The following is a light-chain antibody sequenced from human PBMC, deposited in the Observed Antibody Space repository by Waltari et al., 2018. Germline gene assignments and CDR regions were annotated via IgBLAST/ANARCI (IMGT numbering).Light chain of an antibody. V-gene: IGKV3-15*01. J-gene: IGKJ2*01. CDR1: QSVSSN. CDR2: GAS. CDR3: QQYNNWRT. Sequence: EIVMTQSPATLSVSPGERATLSCRASQSVSSNLACSPQNPGQAPRLLSYGASTRATGSPARFSGSASGTAFTLTISSLQSEDFAVYYCQQYNNWRTCGQGTKLEIK.